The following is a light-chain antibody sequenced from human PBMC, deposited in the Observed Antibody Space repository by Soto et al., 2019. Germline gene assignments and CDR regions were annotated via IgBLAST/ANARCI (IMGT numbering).Light chain of an antibody. J-gene: IGKJ4*01. CDR2: DAS. CDR3: QQRSTPLT. V-gene: IGKV3-11*01. CDR1: QSVSSY. Sequence: EIVLTQSPATLSLSPGERATLSCRASQSVSSYLAWYQQKPGRAPRLLIYDASSRATGIPARFSGSGSGADFTLTISRLEPDDFAVYYCQQRSTPLTFGGGTKVEIK.